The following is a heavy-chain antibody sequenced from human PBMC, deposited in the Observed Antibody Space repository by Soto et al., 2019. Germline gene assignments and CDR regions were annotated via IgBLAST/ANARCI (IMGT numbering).Heavy chain of an antibody. D-gene: IGHD2-15*01. CDR2: ISAYNGNT. J-gene: IGHJ3*02. CDR1: GYTFTSYG. CDR3: ARDEGYCSGGSCRRPDDAFDI. V-gene: IGHV1-18*01. Sequence: ASVKVSCKASGYTFTSYGISWVRQAPGQGLEWMGWISAYNGNTNYAQKLQGRVTMTTDTSTSTAYMELRSLRSDDTAVYYCARDEGYCSGGSCRRPDDAFDIWGQGTMVTVSS.